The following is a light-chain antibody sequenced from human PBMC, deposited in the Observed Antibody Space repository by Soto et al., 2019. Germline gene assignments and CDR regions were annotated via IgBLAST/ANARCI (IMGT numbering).Light chain of an antibody. CDR1: QDISNY. CDR3: QQYDNLPLT. Sequence: DIQMTQSPSSLSAFVGDRVTITCQASQDISNYLNWYQQKPGKAPKLLIYDASNLETGVPSRFSGSGSGTDFTFTISSLQPEDIATYYCQQYDNLPLTLDPGTKVDIK. CDR2: DAS. J-gene: IGKJ3*01. V-gene: IGKV1-33*01.